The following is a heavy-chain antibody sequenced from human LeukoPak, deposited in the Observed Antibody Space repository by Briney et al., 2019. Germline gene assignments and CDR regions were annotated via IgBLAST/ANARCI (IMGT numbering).Heavy chain of an antibody. V-gene: IGHV3-13*01. D-gene: IGHD3-22*01. Sequence: GGSLRLSCAASGFTFSSYDMHWVRQATGKGLEWVSAIGTAGDTYYPGSVKGRFTISRENAKNSLYLQMNSLRAGDTAVYYCARALRYDSSGPTDAFDIWGQGTMVTASS. CDR1: GFTFSSYD. CDR3: ARALRYDSSGPTDAFDI. CDR2: IGTAGDT. J-gene: IGHJ3*02.